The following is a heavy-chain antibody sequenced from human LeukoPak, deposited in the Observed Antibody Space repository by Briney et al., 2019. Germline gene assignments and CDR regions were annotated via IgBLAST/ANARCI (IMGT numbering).Heavy chain of an antibody. J-gene: IGHJ5*02. D-gene: IGHD6-19*01. CDR3: ARDPSSGWYLKGWFDP. CDR1: GFTFSDYY. CDR2: ISSSSNYI. Sequence: SGGSLRLSCAASGFTFSDYYMSWIRQAPGKGLEWVSSISSSSNYIYYADSVKGRFTISRDNAKNSLYLQMNSLRAEDPAVYYCARDPSSGWYLKGWFDPWGQGTLVTVSS. V-gene: IGHV3-11*06.